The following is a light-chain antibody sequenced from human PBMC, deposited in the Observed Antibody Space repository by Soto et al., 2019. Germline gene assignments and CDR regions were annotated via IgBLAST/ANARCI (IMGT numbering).Light chain of an antibody. CDR1: SSDVGGYNY. CDR3: SSYTRSNPLV. CDR2: EVS. J-gene: IGLJ3*02. V-gene: IGLV2-14*01. Sequence: QSALTQPASVSGSPGQSITISCTGASSDVGGYNYVSWYQQHPGKAPKLVIYEVSNRPSGVSNRFSGSKSGNTASLTISGLQAEDEADYYCSSYTRSNPLVLGGGTKLTVI.